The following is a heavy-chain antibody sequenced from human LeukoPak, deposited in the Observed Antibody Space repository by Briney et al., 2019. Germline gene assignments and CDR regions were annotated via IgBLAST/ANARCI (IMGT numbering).Heavy chain of an antibody. J-gene: IGHJ4*02. CDR3: TRDYKYAFDN. CDR1: GFTFSDYS. CDR2: IGIDSGNT. D-gene: IGHD5-24*01. V-gene: IGHV3-48*01. Sequence: GGSLRLSCAASGFTFSDYSMNWVRQAPGKGLEWIPYIGIDSGNTNYADSVKGRFTISGDKAKNSLYLQMNSLRVEDTAVYYCTRDYKYAFDNWGQGTLVTVSS.